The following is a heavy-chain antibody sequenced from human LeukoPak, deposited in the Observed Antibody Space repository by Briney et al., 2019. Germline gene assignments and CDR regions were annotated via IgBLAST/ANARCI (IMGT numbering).Heavy chain of an antibody. CDR2: IYYSGST. CDR1: GGSISSYY. Sequence: SETLSLTCTVSGGSISSYYWSWIRQPPGKGLEWIGYIYYSGSTNYNPSLKSRVTISVDTSKNQFSLKLSSVTAADTAVYYCARGTYYYDSSGYYYYYYYYVDVWGKGTTVTVSS. D-gene: IGHD3-22*01. V-gene: IGHV4-59*01. CDR3: ARGTYYYDSSGYYYYYYYYVDV. J-gene: IGHJ6*03.